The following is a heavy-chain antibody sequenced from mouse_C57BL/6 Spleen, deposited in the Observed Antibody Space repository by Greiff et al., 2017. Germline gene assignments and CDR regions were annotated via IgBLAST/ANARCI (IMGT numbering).Heavy chain of an antibody. V-gene: IGHV3-6*01. CDR2: ISYDGSN. Sequence: VQLKESGPGLVKPSQSLSLTCSVTGYSITSGYYWNWIRQFPGNKLEWMGYISYDGSNNYNPSLKNRISITRDTSKNQFFLKLNSVTTEDTATYYCERDLGFDYWGQGTTLTVSA. CDR1: GYSITSGYY. D-gene: IGHD4-1*01. J-gene: IGHJ2*01. CDR3: ERDLGFDY.